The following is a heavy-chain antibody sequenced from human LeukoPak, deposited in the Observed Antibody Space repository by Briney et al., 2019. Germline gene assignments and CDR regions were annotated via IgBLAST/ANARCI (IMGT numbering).Heavy chain of an antibody. CDR3: ARDFNWGPDY. Sequence: ASVKVSCKATGYTFTDFYMHWVRQAPGQGLEWMGWTNANSGGTNYAQKFQDRVTMTRDTSISTAYMELSRLRSDDTAVYYCARDFNWGPDYWGQGTLVTVSS. V-gene: IGHV1-2*02. J-gene: IGHJ4*02. D-gene: IGHD7-27*01. CDR2: TNANSGGT. CDR1: GYTFTDFY.